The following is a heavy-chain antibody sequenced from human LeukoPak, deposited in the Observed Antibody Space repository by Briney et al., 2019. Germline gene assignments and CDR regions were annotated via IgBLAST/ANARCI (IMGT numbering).Heavy chain of an antibody. J-gene: IGHJ6*03. CDR3: ARTTEGGYTYNYFYYYYMDV. CDR1: GGSISSYY. V-gene: IGHV4-59*01. D-gene: IGHD5-18*01. Sequence: SGTLSLTCTVSGGSISSYYWSWIRQPPGKGLEWIGYIYYSGSTNYNPPLKSRISISVDTSKNQFSLKLSSVTAADTAVYYCARTTEGGYTYNYFYYYYMDVWGKGTTVTISS. CDR2: IYYSGST.